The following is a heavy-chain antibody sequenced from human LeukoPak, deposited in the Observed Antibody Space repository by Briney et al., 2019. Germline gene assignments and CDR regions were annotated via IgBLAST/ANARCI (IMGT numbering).Heavy chain of an antibody. Sequence: PSETLSLTCTVSGGSISSYYWSWIRQPPGKGLEWIGYIHYSGSTSYNPSLKSRVTISVDTSKNQISLKLSSVTAADTAVYYCARDRGAWNDDGFDYWGQGTLVTVSS. CDR1: GGSISSYY. CDR3: ARDRGAWNDDGFDY. J-gene: IGHJ4*02. D-gene: IGHD1-1*01. V-gene: IGHV4-59*12. CDR2: IHYSGST.